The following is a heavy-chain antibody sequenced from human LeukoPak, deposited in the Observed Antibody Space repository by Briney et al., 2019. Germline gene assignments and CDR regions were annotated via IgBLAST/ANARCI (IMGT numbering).Heavy chain of an antibody. CDR3: ARQSTKYSSGWLSDY. D-gene: IGHD6-19*01. V-gene: IGHV4-39*01. CDR1: GGSISSSGYY. CDR2: IYYSGST. J-gene: IGHJ4*02. Sequence: SETLSLTCTVSGGSISSSGYYWGWIRQPPGKGLEWIGSIYYSGSTYYNPSLKSRVTISVDTSKNKFSLNLSSVTAADTAVYYCARQSTKYSSGWLSDYWGQGTLVTVSS.